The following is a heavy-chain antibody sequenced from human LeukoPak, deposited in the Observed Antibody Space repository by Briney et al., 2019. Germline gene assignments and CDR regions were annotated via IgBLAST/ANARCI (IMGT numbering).Heavy chain of an antibody. CDR2: IYNSWST. V-gene: IGHV4-39*01. CDR1: GGSIGSGRYY. CDR3: ARNITSVIPAGYFDY. Sequence: KSSETLSLTCTVSGGSIGSGRYYWAWIRQPPGKGLEWIGSIYNSWSTSYSPSLKSRVTMSVDTSKNQFSLRLSSVTAADSAVYYCARNITSVIPAGYFDYWGQGTLVTVSS. J-gene: IGHJ4*02. D-gene: IGHD2-2*01.